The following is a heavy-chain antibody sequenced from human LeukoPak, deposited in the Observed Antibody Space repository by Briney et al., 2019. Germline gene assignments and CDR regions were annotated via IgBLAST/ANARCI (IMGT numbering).Heavy chain of an antibody. CDR2: INPNSGGT. Sequence: ASVKVSCKASGYTFTGYYMHWVRQAPGQGLEWMGWINPNSGGTNYAQKFQGRVTMTTDTSTSTAYMELRSLRSDDTAVYYCARDTRVMINFGGVISGFDYWGQGTLVTVSS. D-gene: IGHD3-16*02. CDR1: GYTFTGYY. CDR3: ARDTRVMINFGGVISGFDY. V-gene: IGHV1-2*02. J-gene: IGHJ4*02.